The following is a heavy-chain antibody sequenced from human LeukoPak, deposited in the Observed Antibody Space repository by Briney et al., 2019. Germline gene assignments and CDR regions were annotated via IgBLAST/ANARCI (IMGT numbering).Heavy chain of an antibody. J-gene: IGHJ3*02. CDR2: TYYKSKWYS. D-gene: IGHD1-26*01. CDR3: ARVSSPWSPRDAFDI. CDR1: GDSVSSSSAT. V-gene: IGHV6-1*01. Sequence: SQTLSLTCAISGDSVSSSSATWNWIRQSPSRGLEWLGRTYYKSKWYSDYAVSVKSRITINSDTSKNHFSLQLNSVTPEDTAVYYCARVSSPWSPRDAFDIWGQGTMVTVSS.